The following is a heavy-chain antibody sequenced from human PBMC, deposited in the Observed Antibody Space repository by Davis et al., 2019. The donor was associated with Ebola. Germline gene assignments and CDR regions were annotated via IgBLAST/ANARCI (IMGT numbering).Heavy chain of an antibody. J-gene: IGHJ4*02. CDR3: ARRGGNAFDY. V-gene: IGHV1-2*06. CDR1: GSAFTGYY. Sequence: VKVSCKPSGSAFTGYYMNWVRPAPGQGLEWMGRINPNSGATNYAQKFQGRVTMTRDTSISTAYMELNRLRSDDTAVYFCARRGGNAFDYWGQGTPVTVSS. D-gene: IGHD4-23*01. CDR2: INPNSGAT.